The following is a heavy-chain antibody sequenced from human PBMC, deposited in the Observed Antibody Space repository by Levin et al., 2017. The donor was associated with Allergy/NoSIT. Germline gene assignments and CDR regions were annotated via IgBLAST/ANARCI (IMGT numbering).Heavy chain of an antibody. V-gene: IGHV3-30-3*01. CDR2: ISFDGSNK. CDR1: GFTFSSYA. CDR3: ARSRGLRDPFDY. D-gene: IGHD5-24*01. Sequence: GGSLRLSCAASGFTFSSYAMHWVRQAPGKGLEWVAAISFDGSNKYYADSVKGRVTISRDNSKNTLYLQMNSLGAEDTAVYYCARSRGLRDPFDYWGPGTLVTVSS. J-gene: IGHJ4*02.